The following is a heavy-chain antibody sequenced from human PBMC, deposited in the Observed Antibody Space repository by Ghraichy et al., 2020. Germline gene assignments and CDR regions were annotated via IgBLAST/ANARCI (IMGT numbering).Heavy chain of an antibody. CDR2: IYYSGST. Sequence: SETLSLTCTVSGGSISSYYWSWIRQPPGKGLEWIGYIYYSGSTNYNPSLKSRVTISVDTSKNQFSLKLSSVTAADTAVYYCARCERIYGDWNGWYFDLWGRGTLVTVSS. CDR1: GGSISSYY. V-gene: IGHV4-59*01. CDR3: ARCERIYGDWNGWYFDL. J-gene: IGHJ2*01. D-gene: IGHD4-17*01.